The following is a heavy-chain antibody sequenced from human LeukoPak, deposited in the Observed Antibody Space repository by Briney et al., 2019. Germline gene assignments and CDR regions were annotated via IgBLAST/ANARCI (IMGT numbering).Heavy chain of an antibody. Sequence: GGSLRLSCAASGFTFGNYGLSWVRQAPEKGLEWVSSISGSGGLTYYGDSVKGRFTISRDNSKNTLYLQMNSLRVEDTAVYYCTQGRHGYYYDMDVWGKGTTVTISS. CDR3: TQGRHGYYYDMDV. D-gene: IGHD5/OR15-5a*01. J-gene: IGHJ6*03. V-gene: IGHV3-23*01. CDR1: GFTFGNYG. CDR2: ISGSGGLT.